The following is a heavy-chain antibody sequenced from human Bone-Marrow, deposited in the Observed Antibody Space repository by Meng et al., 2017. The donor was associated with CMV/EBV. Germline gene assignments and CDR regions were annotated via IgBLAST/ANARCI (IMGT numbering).Heavy chain of an antibody. V-gene: IGHV3-11*01. CDR3: AKGGSSDYFFPD. CDR2: ISSDGETK. D-gene: IGHD3-22*01. Sequence: AASKFSFSDYYVGWTRQDRVKGLEWVSYISSDGETKHYAASVKGRFTVSRDNFKSSLNLQMNSLRAEDTDVYYCAKGGSSDYFFPDWGQGTLVTVSS. CDR1: KFSFSDYY. J-gene: IGHJ4*02.